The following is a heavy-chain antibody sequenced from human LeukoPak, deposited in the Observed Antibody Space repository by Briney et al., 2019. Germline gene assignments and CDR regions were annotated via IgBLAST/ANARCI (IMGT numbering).Heavy chain of an antibody. Sequence: PGGSLRLSCVASGFTFGNYWMPWVRHAPGKELVCISRINNDGSTVYADSVAGRFTISRDNARNTLYLQMNTLRVEDTAVYYCARDYYGSIDLWGQGTLVTVSS. CDR1: GFTFGNYW. CDR3: ARDYYGSIDL. CDR2: INNDGST. J-gene: IGHJ1*01. D-gene: IGHD3-10*01. V-gene: IGHV3-74*01.